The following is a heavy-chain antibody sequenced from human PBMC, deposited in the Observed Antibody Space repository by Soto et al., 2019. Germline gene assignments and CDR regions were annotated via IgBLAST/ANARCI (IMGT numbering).Heavy chain of an antibody. CDR3: ARGASHDFWSGYPPLDYYYGMDV. D-gene: IGHD3-3*01. Sequence: GASVTVSCKASGGTFSSYAISWVRQAPGQGLEWMGGIIPIFGTANYAQKFQGRVTITADESTSTAYMELSSLRSEDTAVYYCARGASHDFWSGYPPLDYYYGMDVWGQGTTVTVSS. J-gene: IGHJ6*02. V-gene: IGHV1-69*13. CDR1: GGTFSSYA. CDR2: IIPIFGTA.